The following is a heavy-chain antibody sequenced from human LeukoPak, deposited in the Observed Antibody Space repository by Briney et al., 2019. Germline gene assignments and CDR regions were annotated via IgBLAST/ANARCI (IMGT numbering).Heavy chain of an antibody. CDR1: GGSISSYY. CDR3: ARQGPHHCDSSGYYYHY. J-gene: IGHJ4*02. CDR2: IYYSGST. Sequence: SETLSLTCTVSGGSISSYYWSWIRQPPGKGLEWIGYIYYSGSTNYNPSLKSRVTISVDTSKNQFSLKLSSVTAADTAVYYCARQGPHHCDSSGYYYHYWGQGTLVTVSS. D-gene: IGHD3-22*01. V-gene: IGHV4-59*01.